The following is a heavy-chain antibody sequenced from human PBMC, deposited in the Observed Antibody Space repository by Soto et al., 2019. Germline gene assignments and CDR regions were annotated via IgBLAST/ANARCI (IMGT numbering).Heavy chain of an antibody. CDR3: ARGGWRHIDY. Sequence: QVQLQESGPGLAKPSETLSLTCTVSGGSISTYYWSWIRQPPGKGLEWIGCIYYSGSTNFNPSLKSRVTISGDTSKNQFSLKLTSVTAADTAVYYCARGGWRHIDYWGQGTLVTVSS. CDR2: IYYSGST. V-gene: IGHV4-59*08. J-gene: IGHJ4*02. D-gene: IGHD3-3*01. CDR1: GGSISTYY.